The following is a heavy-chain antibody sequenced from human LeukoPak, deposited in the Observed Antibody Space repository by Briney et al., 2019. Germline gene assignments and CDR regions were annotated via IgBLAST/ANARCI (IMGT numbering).Heavy chain of an antibody. D-gene: IGHD3-10*01. Sequence: GGSLRLSCAASGFTFSSYEMNWVRQAPGEGLEWVSYISSSGGTIYHADSVKGRFTISRDNAKNSLYLQMSSLRAEDTAVYYCARGSLVHYYGSGSYRIRAGFDYWGQGTLVTVSS. J-gene: IGHJ4*02. V-gene: IGHV3-48*03. CDR2: ISSSGGTI. CDR1: GFTFSSYE. CDR3: ARGSLVHYYGSGSYRIRAGFDY.